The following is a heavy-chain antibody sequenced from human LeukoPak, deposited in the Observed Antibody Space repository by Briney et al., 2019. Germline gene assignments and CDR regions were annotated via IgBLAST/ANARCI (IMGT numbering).Heavy chain of an antibody. V-gene: IGHV6-1*01. CDR2: TYYRSKWYN. Sequence: SQTLSLTCAISGDSVSTNNVAWNWIRQSPSRGLEWLGRTYYRSKWYNDYAVSVKSRITINSDTSKNQFSLQLNSATPDDTAVYYCAREDLGAAYFDFWGQGTLVTVSS. J-gene: IGHJ4*02. CDR3: AREDLGAAYFDF. D-gene: IGHD3-16*01. CDR1: GDSVSTNNVA.